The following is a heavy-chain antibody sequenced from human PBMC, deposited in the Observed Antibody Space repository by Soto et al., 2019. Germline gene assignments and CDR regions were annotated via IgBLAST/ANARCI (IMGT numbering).Heavy chain of an antibody. J-gene: IGHJ6*02. Sequence: QVQLQESGPGLVKPSETLSLTCTVSGDSITSSYWSWIRQPPGKGLEWIGYIYYSGSTNYNPSLKSRVTISVDTSKNQFSLRLSSVTAADTAVYYCASHGGYCSGGSCPRDYYYYGMDVWGQGTTVTVSS. V-gene: IGHV4-59*01. CDR3: ASHGGYCSGGSCPRDYYYYGMDV. D-gene: IGHD2-15*01. CDR2: IYYSGST. CDR1: GDSITSSY.